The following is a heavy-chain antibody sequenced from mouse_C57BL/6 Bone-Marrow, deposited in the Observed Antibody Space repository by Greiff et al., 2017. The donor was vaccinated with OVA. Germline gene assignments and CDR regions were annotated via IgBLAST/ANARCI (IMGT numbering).Heavy chain of an antibody. CDR1: GYAFSSSW. V-gene: IGHV1-82*01. CDR2: LYPGDGDT. Sequence: VQLQQSGPELVKPGASVKISCKASGYAFSSSWMNWVKQRPGKGLEWIGRLYPGDGDTNYNGKFKGKATLTADKSSSTAYMQLSSLTSEDSAVYFCARGGGSSYDVDYWGQGTTRTVSS. D-gene: IGHD1-1*01. J-gene: IGHJ2*01. CDR3: ARGGGSSYDVDY.